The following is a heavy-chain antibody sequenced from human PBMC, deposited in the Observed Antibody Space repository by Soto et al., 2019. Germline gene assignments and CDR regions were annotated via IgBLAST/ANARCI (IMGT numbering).Heavy chain of an antibody. Sequence: QVQLQESGPGLVKPSETLSLTCTVSGGSISSYYWSWIRQPPGKGLEWIGYIYYSGTTNYNPSLKGRVTILVDTSKNQFSLKLSSVTAADTAVYYCAREEATLNWFDPWGQGTLVTVSS. CDR2: IYYSGTT. J-gene: IGHJ5*02. V-gene: IGHV4-59*01. CDR1: GGSISSYY. CDR3: AREEATLNWFDP.